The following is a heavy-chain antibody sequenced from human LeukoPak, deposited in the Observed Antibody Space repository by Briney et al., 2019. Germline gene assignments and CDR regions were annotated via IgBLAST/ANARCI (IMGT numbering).Heavy chain of an antibody. CDR2: MYYSGST. CDR1: GGSISSSSYY. V-gene: IGHV4-39*07. Sequence: SETLSLTCTVSGGSISSSSYYWGWIRQPPGKGLEWIGSMYYSGSTYYNPSLKSRVTISVDSSKNQFSLRLSSVTAADTAVYYCARGMTTVVTGPYYYYMDVWGKGTTVTVSS. CDR3: ARGMTTVVTGPYYYYMDV. J-gene: IGHJ6*03. D-gene: IGHD4-23*01.